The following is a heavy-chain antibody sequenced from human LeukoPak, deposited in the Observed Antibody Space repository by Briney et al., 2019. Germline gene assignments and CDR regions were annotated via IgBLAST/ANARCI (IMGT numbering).Heavy chain of an antibody. CDR3: AGMVTFQTNFDF. CDR1: GGSINSYY. Sequence: SETLSPTCTVSGGSINSYYWSWIRQPAGKGLEWVGRLYTSGNTNYNPSLRSRITMSVDTSKNQFSLKLASVTAADTAVYYCAGMVTFQTNFDFWGQGTLVTVSS. J-gene: IGHJ4*02. D-gene: IGHD2-21*02. CDR2: LYTSGNT. V-gene: IGHV4-4*07.